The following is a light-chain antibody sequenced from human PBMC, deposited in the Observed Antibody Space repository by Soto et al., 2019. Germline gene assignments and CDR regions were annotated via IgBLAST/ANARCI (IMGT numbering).Light chain of an antibody. Sequence: DIQMTQSPSSLSASVGDRVTITCRASQDIRNYLAWYQQRPGKVPTLLIYGASILQSGVSSRFSGSGSGTDYTLTISSLQSEDVATYYCHSYNTAAFTFGPGTRVDIK. CDR1: QDIRNY. V-gene: IGKV1-27*01. CDR2: GAS. CDR3: HSYNTAAFT. J-gene: IGKJ3*01.